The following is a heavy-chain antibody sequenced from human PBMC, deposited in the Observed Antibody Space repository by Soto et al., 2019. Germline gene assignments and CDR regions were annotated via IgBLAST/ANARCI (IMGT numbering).Heavy chain of an antibody. D-gene: IGHD2-21*02. CDR2: IKPDGSAT. Sequence: LRLSCAVSGFTFCSYWMNWVRLIPGKGLEWVAYIKPDGSATYYVDSVKGRFTISRDNAKNSLYLQMNSLRVEDTSVYYCARAGYCGPGCYYYFDYWGQGTLVTVSS. CDR1: GFTFCSYW. J-gene: IGHJ4*02. CDR3: ARAGYCGPGCYYYFDY. V-gene: IGHV3-7*01.